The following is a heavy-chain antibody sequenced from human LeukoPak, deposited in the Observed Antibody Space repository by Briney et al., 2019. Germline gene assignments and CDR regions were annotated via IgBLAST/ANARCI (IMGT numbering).Heavy chain of an antibody. V-gene: IGHV3-23*01. CDR1: GFTFSSYS. J-gene: IGHJ4*02. CDR2: ISGSGGST. Sequence: PGGSLRLSCAASGFTFSSYSMNWVRQAPGKGLEWVSGISGSGGSTYSADSVKGRFTISRDNSKNTLYLQMNSLRAEDTAVYYCAKSLWGGFDYWGQGTLVAVSS. CDR3: AKSLWGGFDY. D-gene: IGHD3-10*01.